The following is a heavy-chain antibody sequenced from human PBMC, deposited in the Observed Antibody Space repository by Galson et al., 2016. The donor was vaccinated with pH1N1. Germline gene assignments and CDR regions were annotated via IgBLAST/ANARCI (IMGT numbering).Heavy chain of an antibody. CDR1: GFSFRFYG. V-gene: IGHV3-30*18. J-gene: IGHJ3*02. CDR3: AKVPHSSGWYSKAPSTFDI. CDR2: ISYDGRET. Sequence: SLTPSSAASGFSFRFYGMHWVRQAPCTRLEWVAVISYDGRETYSTDSVQARLTISRDNSRHTLYLQMNSLKTEATAVYYCAKVPHSSGWYSKAPSTFDIWGQGTMVTVSS. D-gene: IGHD6-19*01.